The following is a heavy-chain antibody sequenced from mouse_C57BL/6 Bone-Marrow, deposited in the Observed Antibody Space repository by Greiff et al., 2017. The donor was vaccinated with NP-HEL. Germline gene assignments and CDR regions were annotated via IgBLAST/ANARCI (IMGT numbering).Heavy chain of an antibody. V-gene: IGHV1-80*01. Sequence: VQLVESGAELVKPGASVKISCKASGYAFSSYWMNWVKQRPGKGLEWIGQIYPGDGDTNYNGKFKGKATLTADKSSSTAYMQLSSLTSEDSAVYFCARFYYDYDEYYFDYWGQGTTLTVSS. J-gene: IGHJ2*01. CDR2: IYPGDGDT. CDR1: GYAFSSYW. D-gene: IGHD2-4*01. CDR3: ARFYYDYDEYYFDY.